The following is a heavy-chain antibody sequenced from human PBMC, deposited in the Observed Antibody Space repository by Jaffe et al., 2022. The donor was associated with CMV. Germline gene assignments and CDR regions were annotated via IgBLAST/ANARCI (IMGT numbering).Heavy chain of an antibody. Sequence: EVQLVESGGGLVQPGGSLRLSCAASGFTFSSYAMSWVRQAPGKGLEWVSAISGSGGSTYYADSVKGRFTISRDNSKNTLYLQMNSLRAEDTAVYYCAKDLGSGVGATLSYYYYYMDVWGKGTTVTVSS. CDR3: AKDLGSGVGATLSYYYYYMDV. CDR1: GFTFSSYA. J-gene: IGHJ6*03. D-gene: IGHD1-26*01. V-gene: IGHV3-23*04. CDR2: ISGSGGST.